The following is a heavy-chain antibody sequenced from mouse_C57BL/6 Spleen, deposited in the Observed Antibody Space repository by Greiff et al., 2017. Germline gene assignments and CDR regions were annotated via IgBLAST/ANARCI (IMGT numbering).Heavy chain of an antibody. CDR1: GYSITSGYD. CDR2: ISYSGST. D-gene: IGHD2-5*01. V-gene: IGHV3-1*01. Sequence: EVKLVESGPGMVKPSQSLSLTCTVTGYSITSGYDWHWIRHFPGNKLEWMGYISYSGSTNYNPSLKSPTSITHDTSKNHFFLKLNSVTTEDTATYYCASDASNYHYFDVWGTGTTLTVSS. CDR3: ASDASNYHYFDV. J-gene: IGHJ2*01.